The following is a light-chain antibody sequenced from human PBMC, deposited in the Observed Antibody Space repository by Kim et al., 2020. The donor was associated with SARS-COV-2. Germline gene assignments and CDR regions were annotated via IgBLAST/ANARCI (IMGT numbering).Light chain of an antibody. CDR1: QSISSY. J-gene: IGKJ4*01. V-gene: IGKV1-39*01. CDR2: AAS. Sequence: AFVGDRVTITCRASQSISSYLNWYQQKPGKAPKLLIYAASSLQSGVPSRFSGSGSGTDFTLTISSLQPEDFATYYCQQSYSTPLTFGGGTKVDIK. CDR3: QQSYSTPLT.